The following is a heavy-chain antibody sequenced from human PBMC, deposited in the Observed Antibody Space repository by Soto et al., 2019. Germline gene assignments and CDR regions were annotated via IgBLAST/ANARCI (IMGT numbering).Heavy chain of an antibody. J-gene: IGHJ5*02. Sequence: SETLSLTXTVSGGSISSGGYYWSWIRQHPGKGLEWIGYIYYSGSTYYNPSLKSRVTISVDTSKNQFSLKLSSVTAADTAVYYCPRVYCSSTSCFYNWFDPWGQGTLVTVSS. V-gene: IGHV4-31*02. CDR1: GGSISSGGYY. CDR2: IYYSGST. CDR3: PRVYCSSTSCFYNWFDP. D-gene: IGHD2-2*01.